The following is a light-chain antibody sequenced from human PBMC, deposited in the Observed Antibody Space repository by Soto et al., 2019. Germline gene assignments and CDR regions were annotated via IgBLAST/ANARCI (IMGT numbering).Light chain of an antibody. J-gene: IGKJ1*01. CDR2: GAS. Sequence: EIVMAQSPATPSVSPGERATLSCRASQSITRNLAWYQQSPGQPPRLLIYGASTRATGIPARFSGSGSGTEFTLTINSLQSEDFAVYYCQQHNNWPMWTFGQGTKVDIK. V-gene: IGKV3-15*01. CDR3: QQHNNWPMWT. CDR1: QSITRN.